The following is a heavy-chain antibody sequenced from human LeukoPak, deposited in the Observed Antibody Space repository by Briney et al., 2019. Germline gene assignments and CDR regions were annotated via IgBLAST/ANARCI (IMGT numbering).Heavy chain of an antibody. V-gene: IGHV4-61*02. Sequence: SETLSLTCTVSGGSISSGNYYWSWLRQPAGKGLEWIGRIYTSGSTNYNSTLKSRVTISADTSKNQLSLKLSSVTAADTAVYYCARESDLSNYDRTDYWGQGTLVTVSS. CDR3: ARESDLSNYDRTDY. J-gene: IGHJ4*02. CDR1: GGSISSGNYY. CDR2: IYTSGST. D-gene: IGHD4/OR15-4a*01.